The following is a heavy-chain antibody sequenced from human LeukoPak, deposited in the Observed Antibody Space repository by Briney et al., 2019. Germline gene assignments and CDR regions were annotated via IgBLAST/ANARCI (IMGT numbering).Heavy chain of an antibody. CDR3: ARLSGSYSDFDY. D-gene: IGHD1-26*01. CDR2: IYTSGST. J-gene: IGHJ4*02. Sequence: SQTLSLTCTVSGGSISSGSYYWSWIRQPAGKGLEWIGRIYTSGSTNYNPFLKSRVTISVDTSKNQFSLELSSVTAADTAVYYCARLSGSYSDFDYWGQGTLVTVSS. CDR1: GGSISSGSYY. V-gene: IGHV4-61*02.